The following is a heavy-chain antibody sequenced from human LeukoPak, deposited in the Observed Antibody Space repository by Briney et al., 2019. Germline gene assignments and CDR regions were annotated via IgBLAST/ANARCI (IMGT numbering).Heavy chain of an antibody. CDR3: ARDGGRLQTPESPINDY. V-gene: IGHV1-18*01. Sequence: ASVKVSCKASGYGFHSYGITRVRQAPGHGLEWMGWISGHDDRTEYAQKFQGRVTMSTDKSTSTASMELRRLTYDDTGVYYCARDGGRLQTPESPINDYWGQGTLVTVSS. J-gene: IGHJ4*02. CDR2: ISGHDDRT. D-gene: IGHD1-14*01. CDR1: GYGFHSYG.